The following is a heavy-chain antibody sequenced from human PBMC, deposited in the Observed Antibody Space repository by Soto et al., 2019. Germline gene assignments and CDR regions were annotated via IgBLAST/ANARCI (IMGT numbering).Heavy chain of an antibody. D-gene: IGHD6-19*01. CDR2: ITYEGSYT. Sequence: PGGSLRLSCAASGFDFSYYGLHWVRQTPGKGLEWVAFITYEGSYTDHLDSVKGRFTVSRDNANNMLYLQMDSPRPEDTAVYYCAKDVTVAGAPFYNTGLDVWGQGTTVTVSS. V-gene: IGHV3-30*18. J-gene: IGHJ6*02. CDR1: GFDFSYYG. CDR3: AKDVTVAGAPFYNTGLDV.